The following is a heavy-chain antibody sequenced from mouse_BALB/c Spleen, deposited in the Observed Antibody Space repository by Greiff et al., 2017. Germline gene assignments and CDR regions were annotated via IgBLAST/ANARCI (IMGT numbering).Heavy chain of an antibody. J-gene: IGHJ2*01. CDR1: GFTFSSYA. CDR2: ISSGGST. D-gene: IGHD1-1*01. CDR3: ARGILLRSYFDY. Sequence: EVKLVESGGGLVKPGGSLKLSCAASGFTFSSYAMSWVRQTPEKRLEWVASISSGGSTYYPDSVKGRFTISRDNARNILYLQMSSLRSEDTAMYYCARGILLRSYFDYWGQGTTLTVSS. V-gene: IGHV5-6-5*01.